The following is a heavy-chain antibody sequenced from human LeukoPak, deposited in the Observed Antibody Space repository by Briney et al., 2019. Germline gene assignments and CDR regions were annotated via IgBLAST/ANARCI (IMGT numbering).Heavy chain of an antibody. CDR3: ARLRGAMTPVTSDFDY. Sequence: SETLSLTCTVSGGSISSSSYYWGWLRQPPGMGLEWIVSLYFGRTTYYHPSLRSLVTISVDTSKTHFSLLLSPVTAADTAVYYCARLRGAMTPVTSDFDYWGQGILVTVSS. V-gene: IGHV4-39*02. D-gene: IGHD4-17*01. CDR1: GGSISSSSYY. CDR2: LYFGRTT. J-gene: IGHJ4*02.